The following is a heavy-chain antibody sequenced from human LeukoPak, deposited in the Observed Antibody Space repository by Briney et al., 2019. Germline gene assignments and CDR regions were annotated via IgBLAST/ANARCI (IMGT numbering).Heavy chain of an antibody. J-gene: IGHJ4*02. Sequence: SETLSLTCTVSGGSISNYYWSWIRQPPGKGLEWIACIYYSGITNYNPPLKSRVTISVDTSKNQFSLKLSSVTAADTAVYYCARDWGDNEGYYFDYWGQGTLVTVSS. CDR3: ARDWGDNEGYYFDY. V-gene: IGHV4-59*01. D-gene: IGHD3-10*01. CDR1: GGSISNYY. CDR2: IYYSGIT.